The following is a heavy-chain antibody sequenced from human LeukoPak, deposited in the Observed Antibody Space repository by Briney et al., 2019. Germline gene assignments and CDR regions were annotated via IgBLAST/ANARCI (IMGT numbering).Heavy chain of an antibody. Sequence: PGRSLRLSCAASGFTFSTYAMHWVRQAPGKGLEWVSVIYSGGSTYYADSVRGRFTISRDNSKNTLYLQMNSLRAEDTAVYYCARDLGTERGYWGQGTLVTVSS. J-gene: IGHJ4*02. CDR1: GFTFSTYA. V-gene: IGHV3-53*01. CDR2: IYSGGST. CDR3: ARDLGTERGY.